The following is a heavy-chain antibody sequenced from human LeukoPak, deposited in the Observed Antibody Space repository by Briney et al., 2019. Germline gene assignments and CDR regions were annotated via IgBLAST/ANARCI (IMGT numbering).Heavy chain of an antibody. CDR2: INHSGST. CDR3: ARPKSSGWYDAFDI. CDR1: GGSFSGYY. J-gene: IGHJ3*02. V-gene: IGHV4-34*01. Sequence: SETLSLTCAVYGGSFSGYYWSWIRQPPGKGLEWIGEINHSGSTNYNPSLKSRVTISVDTSKNQFSLKLSSVTAADTAVYYCARPKSSGWYDAFDIWGQGTMVTVSS. D-gene: IGHD6-19*01.